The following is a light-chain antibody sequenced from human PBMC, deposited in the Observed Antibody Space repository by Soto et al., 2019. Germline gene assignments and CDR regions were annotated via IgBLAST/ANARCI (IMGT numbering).Light chain of an antibody. Sequence: QSALTQPASVSGSPGQSITISCTGTSSDVGSYNLVSWYQQHPGKAPKLMIYEGNKRPSGVSNRFSGSKSANTASRTISGLQTKDEDDYYCCSYAGTNTFVFGTGTKLTVL. CDR1: SSDVGSYNL. V-gene: IGLV2-23*01. CDR2: EGN. J-gene: IGLJ1*01. CDR3: CSYAGTNTFV.